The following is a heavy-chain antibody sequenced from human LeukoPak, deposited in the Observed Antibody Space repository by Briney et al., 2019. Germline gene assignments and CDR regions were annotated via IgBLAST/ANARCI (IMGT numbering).Heavy chain of an antibody. V-gene: IGHV1-2*02. J-gene: IGHJ4*02. CDR3: ARGRFDY. CDR1: GYTFTGYY. Sequence: GASVKVSCKTSGYTFTGYYLHWVRQAPGQGLEWMGWINPNSGGTSYAQKFQGRVTMTRDTSTSTVYMELSSLRSEDTAVYYCARGRFDYWGQGTLVTVSS. CDR2: INPNSGGT.